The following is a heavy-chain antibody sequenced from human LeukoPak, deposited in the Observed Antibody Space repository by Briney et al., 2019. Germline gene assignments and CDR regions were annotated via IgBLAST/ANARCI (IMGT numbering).Heavy chain of an antibody. D-gene: IGHD4-17*01. CDR2: IYHSGSK. Sequence: SETLSLTCTVSGGSISSYYWSWIRQPAGKGLEWIGSIYHSGSKYYNPSLKSRVTISVDMSKNQFSLKLSSVTAADTAVFYCARHYGEENYFDYWGQGTLVTVSS. CDR1: GGSISSYY. CDR3: ARHYGEENYFDY. J-gene: IGHJ4*02. V-gene: IGHV4-59*08.